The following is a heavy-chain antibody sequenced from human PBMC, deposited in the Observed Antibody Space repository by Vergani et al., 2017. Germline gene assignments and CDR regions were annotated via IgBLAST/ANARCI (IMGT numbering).Heavy chain of an antibody. CDR3: AGGVITIFGVVMGGALDY. J-gene: IGHJ4*02. D-gene: IGHD3-3*01. CDR2: IIPIFGTA. V-gene: IGHV1-69*01. Sequence: QVQLVQSGAEVKKPGSSVKVSCKASGGTFSSYAISWVRQAPGQGLEWMGGIIPIFGTANYAQKFQGRVTITADESTSTAYMELSSLRSEDTAVYYCAGGVITIFGVVMGGALDYWGQGTLVTVSS. CDR1: GGTFSSYA.